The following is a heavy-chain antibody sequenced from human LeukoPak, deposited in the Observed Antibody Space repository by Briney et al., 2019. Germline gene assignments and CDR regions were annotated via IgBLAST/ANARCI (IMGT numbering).Heavy chain of an antibody. J-gene: IGHJ6*03. D-gene: IGHD2-2*01. CDR1: GFKFDDYG. CDR3: AKDGFDCSSTSCYDYYYYYMDV. V-gene: IGHV3-30*18. CDR2: ISYDGSNK. Sequence: GGSLRLSCTASGFKFDDYGMTWVRQAPGKGLEWVAVISYDGSNKYYADSVKGRFTISRDNSKNTLYLQMNSLRAEDTAVYYCAKDGFDCSSTSCYDYYYYYMDVWGKGTTVTVSS.